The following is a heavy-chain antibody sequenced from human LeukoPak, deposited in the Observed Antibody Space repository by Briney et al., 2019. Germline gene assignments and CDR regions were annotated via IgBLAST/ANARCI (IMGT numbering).Heavy chain of an antibody. CDR1: GFTFSSYS. CDR3: ARDLSSSSTAYFQH. V-gene: IGHV3-21*01. CDR2: ISSSSRYI. J-gene: IGHJ1*01. D-gene: IGHD6-6*01. Sequence: GGSLRLSCAASGFTFSSYSMNWVRQAPGKGLEWVSSISSSSRYIYYADSVKGRFTISRDNAKNSLYLQMNSLRAEDTAVYYCARDLSSSSTAYFQHWGQGSLVIVSS.